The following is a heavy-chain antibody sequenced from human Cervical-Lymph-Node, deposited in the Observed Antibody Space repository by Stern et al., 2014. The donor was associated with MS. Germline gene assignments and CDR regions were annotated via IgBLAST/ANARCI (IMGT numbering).Heavy chain of an antibody. Sequence: QVQLVQSGPEVKRPGASVKVSCKASGYTLTNYGISWVRRAPGQGLEWMGWISVYGGHPDYAQRLQGRLTMTTDTSTSTTYMELRRLRSDDTAVYYCAREDRPYDYVWGTYRPNGYDIWGQGTLVTVSS. J-gene: IGHJ3*02. V-gene: IGHV1-18*01. CDR3: AREDRPYDYVWGTYRPNGYDI. CDR2: ISVYGGHP. CDR1: GYTLTNYG. D-gene: IGHD3-16*02.